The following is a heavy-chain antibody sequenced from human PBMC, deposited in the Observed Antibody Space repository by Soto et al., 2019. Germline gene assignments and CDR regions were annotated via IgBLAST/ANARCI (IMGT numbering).Heavy chain of an antibody. V-gene: IGHV3-74*01. Sequence: EVQLVESGGGLVQPGGSLRLSCAASGFTFSNYWMHWVRQAPGKAPVWVSRINTDASTTNYADSVKGRFTISRDNAKNTLYLQTNSLGAEDTAVYYCARDLGGYASHWGQGTLVTVSS. CDR3: ARDLGGYASH. CDR1: GFTFSNYW. CDR2: INTDASTT. J-gene: IGHJ4*02. D-gene: IGHD3-16*01.